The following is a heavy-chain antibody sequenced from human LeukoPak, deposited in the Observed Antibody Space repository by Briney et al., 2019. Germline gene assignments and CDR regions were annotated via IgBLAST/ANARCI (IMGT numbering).Heavy chain of an antibody. J-gene: IGHJ6*03. CDR1: GDSFSSYQ. CDR3: TRAASGDAVDYYGSGRRFYSYYMDV. CDR2: ISASGTT. V-gene: IGHV4-4*07. Sequence: SETLSLTCIVSGDSFSSYQWSWVRQPAGKGLEWIGRISASGTTNSNPALKSRVTMSVDSSKKQFSLTLSYVTAADTAVYYCTRAASGDAVDYYGSGRRFYSYYMDVWGKGTTVTISS. D-gene: IGHD3-10*01.